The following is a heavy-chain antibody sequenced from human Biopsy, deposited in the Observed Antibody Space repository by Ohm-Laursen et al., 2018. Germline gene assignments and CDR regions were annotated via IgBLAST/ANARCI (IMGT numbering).Heavy chain of an antibody. V-gene: IGHV1-69*01. Sequence: SSVKVSCKASGDSFTSYAIGWVRQAPGQGLEWMGGIIPIPNVATYAQKFQGRITITADESTSTAYMELSSLTSDDTAVYFCAREEGSSWFDPWGHGTLVTVSS. CDR1: GDSFTSYA. J-gene: IGHJ5*02. CDR3: AREEGSSWFDP. CDR2: IIPIPNVA.